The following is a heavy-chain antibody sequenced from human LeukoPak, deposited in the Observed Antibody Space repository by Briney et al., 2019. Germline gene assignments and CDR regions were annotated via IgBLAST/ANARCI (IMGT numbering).Heavy chain of an antibody. CDR3: ARDSYYDGPSVRWFDP. J-gene: IGHJ5*02. V-gene: IGHV3-23*01. Sequence: PGGSLRLSCAASGFTFSNFAMNWVRQAPGKGLEWVSTISGSGGSTYYADSVKGRFTISRDNSKNTLYLQMTGLRAEDTAVYYCARDSYYDGPSVRWFDPWGQGTLVTVSS. D-gene: IGHD3-22*01. CDR1: GFTFSNFA. CDR2: ISGSGGST.